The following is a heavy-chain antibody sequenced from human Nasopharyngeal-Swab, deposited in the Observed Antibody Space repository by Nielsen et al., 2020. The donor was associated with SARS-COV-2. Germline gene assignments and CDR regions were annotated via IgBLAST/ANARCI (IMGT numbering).Heavy chain of an antibody. D-gene: IGHD1-26*01. J-gene: IGHJ3*02. CDR3: ARDRGGWERRDDFDI. V-gene: IGHV3-21*01. CDR2: ISSRSSYI. CDR1: VFTLTRYT. Sequence: GSLKISCAFSVFTLTRYTLNWARQPPGKGLEWVQSISSRSSYIYYADSVKGRFTISRDNAKNSLYLPMNSLRAEDTAVYYCARDRGGWERRDDFDIWGQGTMVTVSS.